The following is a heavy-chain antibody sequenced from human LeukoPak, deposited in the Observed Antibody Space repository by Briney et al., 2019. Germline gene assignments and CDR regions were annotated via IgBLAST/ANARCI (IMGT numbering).Heavy chain of an antibody. CDR3: ARGEHTAIVYFDY. D-gene: IGHD5-18*01. CDR1: GYTFTSYY. CDR2: INPSGGST. V-gene: IGHV1-46*01. J-gene: IGHJ4*02. Sequence: ASVKVSCKASGYTFTSYYMHWLRQAPGQGLEWMGIINPSGGSTSYAQKFQGRITMTRDTSTSTVYMELRSLRSEATAVYYCARGEHTAIVYFDYWGQGTLVTVSS.